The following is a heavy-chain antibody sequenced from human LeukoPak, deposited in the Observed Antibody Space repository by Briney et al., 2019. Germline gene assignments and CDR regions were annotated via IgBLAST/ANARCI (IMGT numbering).Heavy chain of an antibody. Sequence: GGSLRLSCAASGFIFSSYAMHWVRQAPGKGPEWVAFIRDDGSNTYYADSVKGRFTISRDNSKNTLYLQMNSLRAEDTAIYYCAKIWEWLNAFDIRGQGTIFTVSS. CDR2: IRDDGSNT. CDR1: GFIFSSYA. D-gene: IGHD3-3*01. J-gene: IGHJ3*02. CDR3: AKIWEWLNAFDI. V-gene: IGHV3-30*02.